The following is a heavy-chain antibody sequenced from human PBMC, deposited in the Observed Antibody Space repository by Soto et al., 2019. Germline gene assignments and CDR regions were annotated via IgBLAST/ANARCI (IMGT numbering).Heavy chain of an antibody. D-gene: IGHD2-2*01. V-gene: IGHV4-4*07. CDR3: ARERTYQLSGDDALDV. CDR1: GGSINSYN. J-gene: IGHJ3*01. CDR2: IYSTGRA. Sequence: QVQLQESGPGLVKPSETLSLICIVSGGSINSYNWNWIRQPAGEGLECIGRIYSTGRAYYNPSLKSRVTMSVDTSKNQVSLKMTSVTAADTALYYCARERTYQLSGDDALDVWGQGTMLTVSS.